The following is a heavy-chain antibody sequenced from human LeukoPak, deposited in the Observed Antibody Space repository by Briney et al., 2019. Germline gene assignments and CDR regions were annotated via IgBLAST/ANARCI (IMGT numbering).Heavy chain of an antibody. CDR3: ARPELWWSFFDY. Sequence: GGSLRLPCAASGFTFSTYTMNWVRQAPGKGLEWVSSISSGSTYIYYADSVKGRFTISRDNAKNSLYLQMNSLRAEDTAVYYCARPELWWSFFDYWGQGTLVTVSS. D-gene: IGHD5-18*01. CDR1: GFTFSTYT. J-gene: IGHJ4*02. CDR2: ISSGSTYI. V-gene: IGHV3-21*01.